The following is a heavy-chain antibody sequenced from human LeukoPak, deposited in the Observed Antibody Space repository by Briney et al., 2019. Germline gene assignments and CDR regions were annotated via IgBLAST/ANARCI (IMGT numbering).Heavy chain of an antibody. CDR1: GGTFSSYA. V-gene: IGHV1-69*06. D-gene: IGHD6-19*01. CDR2: IIPIFGTA. Sequence: SVKVSCKASGGTFSSYAISWVRQAPGQGLEWMGGIIPIFGTANYAQKFQGRVTMTEDTATDTAYMELSSLRSEDTAVYYCATSSGWLFDYWGQGTLVTVSS. CDR3: ATSSGWLFDY. J-gene: IGHJ4*02.